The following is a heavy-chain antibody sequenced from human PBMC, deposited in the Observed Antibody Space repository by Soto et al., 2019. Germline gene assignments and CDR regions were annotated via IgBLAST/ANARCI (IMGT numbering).Heavy chain of an antibody. V-gene: IGHV1-8*01. CDR1: GYTFTSYD. Sequence: GASVKVSCKASGYTFTSYDINCVRQATGQVLEWMGWMNPNSGNTGYAQKFQGRVTMTRNTSISTAYMELSSLRSEDTAVYYCARAYYDFWSGYHYYFDYWGQGTLVTVSS. D-gene: IGHD3-3*01. CDR2: MNPNSGNT. J-gene: IGHJ4*02. CDR3: ARAYYDFWSGYHYYFDY.